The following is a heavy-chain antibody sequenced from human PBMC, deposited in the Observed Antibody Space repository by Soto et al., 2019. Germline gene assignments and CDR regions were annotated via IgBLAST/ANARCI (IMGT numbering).Heavy chain of an antibody. CDR2: LTPIFGTT. CDR1: GGTFRSNA. CDR3: AILPSFYYGSGYGMDV. V-gene: IGHV1-69*01. Sequence: QVQLVQSGAEVKKPGASVKVSCKASGGTFRSNAISWVRQAPGQGLEWMGGLTPIFGTTNYAQKFQGRVTITADEPASTAYMETSSLRSDDTDVYYCAILPSFYYGSGYGMDVWGQGTTVTVSS. D-gene: IGHD3-10*01. J-gene: IGHJ6*02.